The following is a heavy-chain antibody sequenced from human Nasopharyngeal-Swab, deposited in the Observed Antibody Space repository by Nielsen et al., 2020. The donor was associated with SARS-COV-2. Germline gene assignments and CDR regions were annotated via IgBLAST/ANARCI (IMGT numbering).Heavy chain of an antibody. D-gene: IGHD3-10*01. CDR2: INAGNGNT. CDR3: ARDQVVRGVIITTTYGMDV. J-gene: IGHJ6*02. Sequence: ASVKVSCKASGYTFTSYAMHWVRQAPGQRLEWMGWINAGNGNTKYSQKFQGRVTITRDTSASTAYMELSSLRSEDTAVYYCARDQVVRGVIITTTYGMDVRGQGTTVTVSS. CDR1: GYTFTSYA. V-gene: IGHV1-3*01.